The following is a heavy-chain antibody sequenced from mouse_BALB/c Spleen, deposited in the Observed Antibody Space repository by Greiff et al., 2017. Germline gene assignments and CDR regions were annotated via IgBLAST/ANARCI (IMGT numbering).Heavy chain of an antibody. V-gene: IGHV5-12-2*01. Sequence: EVQLVESGGGLVQPGGSLKLSCAASGFTFSSYTMSWVRQTPEKRLEWVAYISNGGGSTYYPDTVKGRFTISRDNAKNTLYLQMSSLKSEDTAMYYCARQGGNSYAMNYWGQGTSVTVSS. CDR1: GFTFSSYT. J-gene: IGHJ4*01. D-gene: IGHD2-1*01. CDR2: ISNGGGST. CDR3: ARQGGNSYAMNY.